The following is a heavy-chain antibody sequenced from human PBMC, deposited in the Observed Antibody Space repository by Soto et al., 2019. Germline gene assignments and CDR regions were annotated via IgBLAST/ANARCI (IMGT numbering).Heavy chain of an antibody. J-gene: IGHJ6*02. CDR3: ARFLRFSDYYYGMDV. CDR1: GFTFSSYA. CDR2: ISGSGGST. D-gene: IGHD3-3*01. V-gene: IGHV3-23*01. Sequence: GGSLRLSCAASGFTFSSYAMSWVRQAPGKGREWVSAISGSGGSTYYADSVKGRFTISRDNSKNTLYLQMNSLRAEDTAVYYCARFLRFSDYYYGMDVWGQGTTVTVSS.